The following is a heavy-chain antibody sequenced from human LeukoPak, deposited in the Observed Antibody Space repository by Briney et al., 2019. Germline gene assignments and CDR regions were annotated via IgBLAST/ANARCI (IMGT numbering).Heavy chain of an antibody. CDR3: AKVGGRYDFWSGYHATSYGMDV. J-gene: IGHJ6*02. D-gene: IGHD3/OR15-3a*01. Sequence: GGSLRLSCAASGFTFSSYAMSWVRQAPGKGLEWVSAISGSGGSTYYADSVKGRFTIPRDNSKNTLYLQMNSLRAEDTAVYYCAKVGGRYDFWSGYHATSYGMDVWGQGTTVTVSS. CDR1: GFTFSSYA. V-gene: IGHV3-23*01. CDR2: ISGSGGST.